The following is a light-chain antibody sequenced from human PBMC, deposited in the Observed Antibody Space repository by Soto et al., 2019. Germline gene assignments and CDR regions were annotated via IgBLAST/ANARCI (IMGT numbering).Light chain of an antibody. Sequence: DIQMTQSPSDMSASVGDRVTITCRASQDISNFLVWFQQRPGKVPKRLMYSANRLESGVPSRFSGSGSGTEFTLTISSLQPDDFAVYYCQHDYNLLTFGGGTKVDIK. CDR2: SAN. J-gene: IGKJ4*01. V-gene: IGKV1-17*03. CDR1: QDISNF. CDR3: QHDYNLLT.